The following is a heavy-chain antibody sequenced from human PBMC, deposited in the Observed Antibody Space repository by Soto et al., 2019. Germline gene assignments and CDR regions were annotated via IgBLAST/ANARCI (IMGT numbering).Heavy chain of an antibody. J-gene: IGHJ6*02. CDR1: GYSFTSYW. CDR3: AGGGVRGVITRTRDYYGMDV. D-gene: IGHD3-10*01. Sequence: GESLKISCKGSGYSFTSYWIGWVRQIPGKGLECMGIIYPGDSDTRYSPSFQGQVTISADKSISTAYLQWSSLKASDTAMYYCAGGGVRGVITRTRDYYGMDVWGQGTTVTVSS. V-gene: IGHV5-51*01. CDR2: IYPGDSDT.